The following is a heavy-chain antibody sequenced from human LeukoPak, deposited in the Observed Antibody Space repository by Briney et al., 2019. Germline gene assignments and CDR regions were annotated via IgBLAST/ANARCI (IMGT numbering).Heavy chain of an antibody. J-gene: IGHJ4*02. CDR1: GGSFSGYY. D-gene: IGHD3-22*01. CDR2: INHSGST. Sequence: SETLSLTCAVYGGSFSGYYWSWIRQPPGKGLEWIGEINHSGSTNYNPSLKSRVTISVDTSKNQFSLKLSSVTAADTAVYYCARRPGSHSSGYYLRGYFDYWGQGTLVTVSS. CDR3: ARRPGSHSSGYYLRGYFDY. V-gene: IGHV4-34*01.